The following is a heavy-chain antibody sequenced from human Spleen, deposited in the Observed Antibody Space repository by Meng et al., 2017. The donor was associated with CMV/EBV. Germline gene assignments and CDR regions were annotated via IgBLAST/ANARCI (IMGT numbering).Heavy chain of an antibody. Sequence: SVKVSCKASGYTFTSYYMHWVRQAPGQGLEWMGIINPSGGSTSYAQKFQGRVTMTRDTSTSTVYMELSSLRSEDTAVYYCARDMNGAWETLSDGMDVWGQGTTVTVSS. J-gene: IGHJ6*02. D-gene: IGHD1-26*01. CDR3: ARDMNGAWETLSDGMDV. CDR1: GYTFTSYY. CDR2: INPSGGST. V-gene: IGHV1-46*01.